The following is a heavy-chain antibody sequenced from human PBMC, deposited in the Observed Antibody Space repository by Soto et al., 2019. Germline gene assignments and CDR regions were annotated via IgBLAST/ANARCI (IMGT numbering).Heavy chain of an antibody. CDR1: GGSISSYY. Sequence: SETLSLTCTVSGGSISSYYWSWIRKPPGKELEWIGYIYYSGSTNYNPPLKSRVTISVDTSKNQFSLKLSSVTAADTAVYYCAREGNSMVRGVIRGGEYDYYFMDVWGQGTTVTVS. D-gene: IGHD3-10*01. J-gene: IGHJ6*02. CDR2: IYYSGST. CDR3: AREGNSMVRGVIRGGEYDYYFMDV. V-gene: IGHV4-59*01.